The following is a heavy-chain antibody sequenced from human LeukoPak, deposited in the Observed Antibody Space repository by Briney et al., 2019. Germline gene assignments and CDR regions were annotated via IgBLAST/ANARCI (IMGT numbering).Heavy chain of an antibody. CDR3: AKDSDRGASVTDFDY. V-gene: IGHV3-23*01. CDR2: ISGSGGST. D-gene: IGHD4-17*01. J-gene: IGHJ4*02. CDR1: GFTFSSYG. Sequence: GGTLRLSCAASGFTFSSYGMSWVRQAPGKGLEWVSGISGSGGSTYYADSVKGRFTLSRDNSKNTLYLQMNSLRADDTAVYYCAKDSDRGASVTDFDYWGQGTLVTVSS.